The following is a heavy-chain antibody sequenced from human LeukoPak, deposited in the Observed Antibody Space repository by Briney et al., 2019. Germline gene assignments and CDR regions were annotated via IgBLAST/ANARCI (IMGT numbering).Heavy chain of an antibody. V-gene: IGHV3-53*01. Sequence: GGSLRLSCVASGFSFSYAWMSWVRQAPGKGLEWVSVIYSGGSTHYADSVKGRFTISRDNSKNTLYLQMNSLRAEDTAVYYCARARLASSLNWGSGFDYWGQGTLVAVSS. J-gene: IGHJ4*02. CDR3: ARARLASSLNWGSGFDY. D-gene: IGHD7-27*01. CDR2: IYSGGST. CDR1: GFSFSYAW.